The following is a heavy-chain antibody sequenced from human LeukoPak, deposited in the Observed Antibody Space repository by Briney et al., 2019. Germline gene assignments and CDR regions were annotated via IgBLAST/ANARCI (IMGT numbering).Heavy chain of an antibody. CDR3: TLIQGWGSGSYYRDF. CDR2: VKSRSAGETT. CDR1: GFSISNDW. D-gene: IGHD3-10*01. J-gene: IGHJ4*02. V-gene: IGHV3-15*01. Sequence: PGGSLRLSCAASGFSISNDWMSWVRQARGKGLEWVARVKSRSAGETTDYAAPVKGRFTISRDDSKNTLYLQMNSLKTEDTAVYYCTLIQGWGSGSYYRDFWGQGTLVTVSS.